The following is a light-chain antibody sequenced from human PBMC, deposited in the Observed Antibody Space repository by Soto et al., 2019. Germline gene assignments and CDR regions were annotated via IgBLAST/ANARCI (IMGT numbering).Light chain of an antibody. V-gene: IGKV1-5*03. CDR1: QSISYW. J-gene: IGKJ1*01. Sequence: DIQMTQSPSTLSASVGDRVTITCRASQSISYWLAWYQQKPGKAPNLLIYKASSLESGVPSRFSGSGSGTDFTLTISRLQPDDFATYYCQQYNNYWTFGQGTKVEIK. CDR3: QQYNNYWT. CDR2: KAS.